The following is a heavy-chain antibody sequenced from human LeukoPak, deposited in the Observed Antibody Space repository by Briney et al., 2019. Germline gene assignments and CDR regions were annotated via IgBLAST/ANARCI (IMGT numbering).Heavy chain of an antibody. V-gene: IGHV3-30*02. J-gene: IGHJ4*02. D-gene: IGHD3-3*01. Sequence: GGSLRLSCAASGFTFSSYGMHWVRQAPGKGLEWVAFIRYDGSNKYYADSVKGRFTISRDNSKNTLYLQMGSLRAEDMAVYYCARGEWDYDFWSGVFGYWGQGTLVTVSS. CDR2: IRYDGSNK. CDR3: ARGEWDYDFWSGVFGY. CDR1: GFTFSSYG.